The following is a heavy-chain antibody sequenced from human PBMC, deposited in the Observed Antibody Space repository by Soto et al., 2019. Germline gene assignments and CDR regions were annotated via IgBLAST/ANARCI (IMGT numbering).Heavy chain of an antibody. V-gene: IGHV2-5*02. D-gene: IGHD6-13*01. Sequence: QTLTLTCTFSGFSLSTSGVGVGWIRQPPGKALEWLVLIYWDDDKRDSPSLKSRITITKDTSKNQVVLTMTNMDPVDTAAYYCAHRRGAAAFGGEYFQHWGQGTLVTVSS. J-gene: IGHJ1*01. CDR1: GFSLSTSGVG. CDR3: AHRRGAAAFGGEYFQH. CDR2: IYWDDDK.